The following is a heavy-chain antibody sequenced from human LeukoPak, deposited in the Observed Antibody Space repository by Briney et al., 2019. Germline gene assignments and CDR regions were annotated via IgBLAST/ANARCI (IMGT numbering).Heavy chain of an antibody. D-gene: IGHD2-8*01. CDR3: ARVTSRLGVCDY. J-gene: IGHJ4*02. CDR1: SYSISSGYY. Sequence: SETLSLTWTVSSYSISSGYYWGWIRQPPGKGLEWIGNIYHSGNTYYKPSLKSRVTISVDTSKNQFSLKLSSVTAADTAVYYCARVTSRLGVCDYWGQGTLVTVYS. V-gene: IGHV4-38-2*02. CDR2: IYHSGNT.